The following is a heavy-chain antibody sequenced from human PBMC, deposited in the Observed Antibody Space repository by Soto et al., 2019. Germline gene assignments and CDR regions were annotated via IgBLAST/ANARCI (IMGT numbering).Heavy chain of an antibody. CDR1: GYTFTNYD. CDR3: ARVGGNWNDDYFDY. Sequence: ASVKVSCKASGYTFTNYDINWVRQAAGQGPEWMGWMNPNSGDTGYAQNFQGRVTMNRDTSIRTAYKKMSSLRSEDTAFFYCARVGGNWNDDYFDYWGQGTLVTVSS. CDR2: MNPNSGDT. J-gene: IGHJ4*02. V-gene: IGHV1-8*01. D-gene: IGHD1-1*01.